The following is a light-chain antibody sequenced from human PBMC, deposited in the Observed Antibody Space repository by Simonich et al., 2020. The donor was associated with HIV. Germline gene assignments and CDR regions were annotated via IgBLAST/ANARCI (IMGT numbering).Light chain of an antibody. J-gene: IGLJ3*02. Sequence: QSALTQPASVSGSPGQSITIYCTGTSSDIGDYNFVSWYQQHPGKAPKLMIYDGSKRPSGVSNRFSGSKSGNTASLTISGLQAEDEADYYCSSYTSSSTWVFGGGTKLTVL. CDR2: DGS. CDR3: SSYTSSSTWV. CDR1: SSDIGDYNF. V-gene: IGLV2-14*03.